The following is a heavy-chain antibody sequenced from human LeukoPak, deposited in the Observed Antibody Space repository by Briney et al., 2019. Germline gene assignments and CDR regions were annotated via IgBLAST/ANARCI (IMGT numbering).Heavy chain of an antibody. Sequence: GSLSLSCAAFGFTFSRYAMSWVRQAPGKGLEWVSAISGSGGSTYYADSVKGRFTLSRDNSKNTLYLQMNSLRAEDTAVYYCAKDPYYDFWSGYYYFDYWGQGTLVTVSS. D-gene: IGHD3-3*01. V-gene: IGHV3-23*01. J-gene: IGHJ4*02. CDR1: GFTFSRYA. CDR2: ISGSGGST. CDR3: AKDPYYDFWSGYYYFDY.